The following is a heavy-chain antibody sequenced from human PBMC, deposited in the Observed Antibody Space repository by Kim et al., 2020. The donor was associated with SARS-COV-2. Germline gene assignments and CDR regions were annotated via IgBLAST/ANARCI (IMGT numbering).Heavy chain of an antibody. J-gene: IGHJ6*01. CDR3: ARDPSDYGGNPLEPYYG. CDR2: IYYSGST. D-gene: IGHD4-17*01. CDR1: GGSVSSGSYY. V-gene: IGHV4-61*01. Sequence: SETLSLTCTVSGGSVSSGSYYWSWIRQPPGKGLEWIGYIYYSGSTNYNPSLKSRVTISVDTSKNQFSLKLSSVTAADTAVYYCARDPSDYGGNPLEPYYG.